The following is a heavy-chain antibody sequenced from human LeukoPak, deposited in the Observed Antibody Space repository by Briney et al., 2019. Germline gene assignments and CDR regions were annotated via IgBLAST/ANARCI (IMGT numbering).Heavy chain of an antibody. V-gene: IGHV1-69*01. Sequence: ASVKVSCKASGGTFSSYAISWVRQAPGQGLEWMGGIIPIFGTANYAQKFQGRVTITADESTSTAYMELSSLRSEDTAVYYCARDDSGSYQGAFDIWGQGTMVTVSS. J-gene: IGHJ3*02. CDR2: IIPIFGTA. D-gene: IGHD1-26*01. CDR3: ARDDSGSYQGAFDI. CDR1: GGTFSSYA.